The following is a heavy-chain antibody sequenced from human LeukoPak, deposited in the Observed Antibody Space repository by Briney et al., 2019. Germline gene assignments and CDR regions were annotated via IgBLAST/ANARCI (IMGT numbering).Heavy chain of an antibody. D-gene: IGHD3-22*01. CDR2: ISWNSGSI. J-gene: IGHJ4*02. CDR3: AKSPHYYDSNFDY. CDR1: GFTFDDYA. V-gene: IGHV3-9*01. Sequence: PGRSLRLSCAASGFTFDDYAMHWVRQAPGKGLEWVSGISWNSGSIGYADSVKGRFTISRDNAKNSLYLQMNSLRAEDTALYYCAKSPHYYDSNFDYWGQGTLVTVFS.